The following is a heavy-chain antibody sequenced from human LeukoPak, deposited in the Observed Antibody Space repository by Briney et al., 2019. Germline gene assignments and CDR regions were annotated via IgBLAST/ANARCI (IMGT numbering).Heavy chain of an antibody. Sequence: ASETLSLTCTVSGGSISSSSYYWGWIRQPPGKGLEWIGYIYYSGSTNYNPSLKSRVTISVDTSKNQFSLKLSSVTAADTAVYYCAWVDTAAYAFVFWGQGTMVTVSS. D-gene: IGHD5-18*01. CDR3: AWVDTAAYAFVF. CDR2: IYYSGST. CDR1: GGSISSSSYY. J-gene: IGHJ3*01. V-gene: IGHV4-61*05.